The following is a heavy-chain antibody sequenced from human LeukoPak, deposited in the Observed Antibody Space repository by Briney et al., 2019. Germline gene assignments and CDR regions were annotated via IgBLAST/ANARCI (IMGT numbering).Heavy chain of an antibody. D-gene: IGHD1-26*01. CDR3: ARLGSAATGAPPYYYYYVDV. CDR1: GGSISYHS. J-gene: IGHJ6*03. V-gene: IGHV4-59*11. Sequence: SETLSLTCIVSGGSISYHSWSWIRQTPVKGLEWIANIYDNGNTDYSPSLQSRVTISTDTSETQFSLRLKSVTAADTAVYYRARLGSAATGAPPYYYYYVDVWGKGTTVTVSS. CDR2: IYDNGNT.